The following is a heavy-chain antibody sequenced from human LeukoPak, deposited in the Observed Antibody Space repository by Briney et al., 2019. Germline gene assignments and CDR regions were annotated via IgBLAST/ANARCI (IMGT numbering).Heavy chain of an antibody. V-gene: IGHV1-69*13. Sequence: GASVTVSCKSSGYTFTNYAVSWLRQAPGQGLEWMGGIIPIFGTANYAQKFQGRATITADESTRTTYMELNSLRSEDTAVYYCAILPRSIFGVVINLDYWGQGTLVTVSS. CDR1: GYTFTNYA. D-gene: IGHD3-3*01. J-gene: IGHJ4*02. CDR3: AILPRSIFGVVINLDY. CDR2: IIPIFGTA.